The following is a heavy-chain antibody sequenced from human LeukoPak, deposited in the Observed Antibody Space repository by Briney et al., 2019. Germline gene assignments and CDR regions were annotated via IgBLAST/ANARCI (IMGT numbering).Heavy chain of an antibody. J-gene: IGHJ4*02. CDR1: GGSISSSNW. CDR2: IYHSGST. V-gene: IGHV4-4*02. Sequence: PSGTLSLTCAVSGGSISSSNWWGWVRQPPGKGLEWIGEIYHSGSTNYNPSLKSRVTISVDKSKNQFSLKLSSVTAADTAVYYCARDKMTTVTSYYFDYWGQGTLVTVSS. CDR3: ARDKMTTVTSYYFDY. D-gene: IGHD4-11*01.